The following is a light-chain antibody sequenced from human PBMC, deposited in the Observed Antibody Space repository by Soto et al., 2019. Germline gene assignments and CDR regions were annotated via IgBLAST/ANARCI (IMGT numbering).Light chain of an antibody. Sequence: EIVMTQSPATLSVSPGERATLSCRASQSVSSNLAWYQQKPGQAPRLLIYGASTRATGIPARFSGSGSGTEFTLTISSRQSEDFAVYYSQQYNNWPPETFGQGTKVEIK. J-gene: IGKJ1*01. CDR2: GAS. V-gene: IGKV3-15*01. CDR3: QQYNNWPPET. CDR1: QSVSSN.